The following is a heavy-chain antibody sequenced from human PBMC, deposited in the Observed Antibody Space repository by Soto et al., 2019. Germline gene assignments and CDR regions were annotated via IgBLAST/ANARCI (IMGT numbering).Heavy chain of an antibody. CDR1: EFKFRSLS. J-gene: IGHJ6*01. CDR2: ISSSSSTI. CDR3: ARDQTTCPHYYYDYGMDV. V-gene: IGHV3-48*02. Sequence: AFEFKFRSLSMHRILQAQGKGLEWVSYISSSSSTIYYADSVKGRFTISRDNAKNSLYLQMNSLRDEDTAVYYCARDQTTCPHYYYDYGMDVWGQGTTVTVSS. D-gene: IGHD1-1*01.